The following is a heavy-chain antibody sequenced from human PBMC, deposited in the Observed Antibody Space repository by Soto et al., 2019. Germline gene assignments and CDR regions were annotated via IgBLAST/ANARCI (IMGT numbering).Heavy chain of an antibody. J-gene: IGHJ3*02. Sequence: PSQTLSVTCAFSGDSVSSDIAAWNFIRQSPSGGREWLGRTYYMSKWYNDYAVSVKSRITINPDTSKNQFSLQLNSVAPEDTAVYYCASWKSGTTLREEDAFDIWGQGTMVTVSS. CDR1: GDSVSSDIAA. D-gene: IGHD1-7*01. CDR3: ASWKSGTTLREEDAFDI. V-gene: IGHV6-1*01. CDR2: TYYMSKWYN.